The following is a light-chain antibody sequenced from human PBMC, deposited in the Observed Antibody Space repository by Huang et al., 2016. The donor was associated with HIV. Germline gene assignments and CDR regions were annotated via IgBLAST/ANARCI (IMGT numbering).Light chain of an antibody. CDR2: SAT. Sequence: DIEMTQSPSSLSASVGDRVTITCRTSEGINSHLNWYQQKPGKAPKIIIYSATRLQDGVSSRFSGSGSGTHFTLTSTSLQPEDFATYYCQQSFITPRTFGQGTKLDIK. CDR3: QQSFITPRT. CDR1: EGINSH. V-gene: IGKV1-39*01. J-gene: IGKJ2*01.